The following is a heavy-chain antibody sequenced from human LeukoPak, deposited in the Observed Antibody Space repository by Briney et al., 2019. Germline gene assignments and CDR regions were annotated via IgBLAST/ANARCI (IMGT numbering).Heavy chain of an antibody. D-gene: IGHD3-10*01. CDR2: IYYSGSA. Sequence: SETLSLTRTVSGGSISNYYWSWIRQPPGKGLEWIGYIYYSGSANYNPSLKSRVTISLDTSKNQFSLKLTSVTAADTAVYYCSRGGYGSGSYYGYWGQGTLVTVSS. CDR3: SRGGYGSGSYYGY. V-gene: IGHV4-59*01. J-gene: IGHJ4*02. CDR1: GGSISNYY.